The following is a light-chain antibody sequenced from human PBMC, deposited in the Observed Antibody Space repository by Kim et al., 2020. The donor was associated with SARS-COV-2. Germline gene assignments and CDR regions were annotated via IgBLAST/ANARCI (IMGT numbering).Light chain of an antibody. CDR1: QTISIW. J-gene: IGKJ1*01. Sequence: DIQMTQSPSTLSTSVGDRVTITCRASQTISIWLAWYQQKPGKAPKLLIYDASSLESGVPSRFSGSGSGTEFTLTISSLQPDDVATYYCQQYNNFWTFGQGTKVDIK. V-gene: IGKV1-5*01. CDR3: QQYNNFWT. CDR2: DAS.